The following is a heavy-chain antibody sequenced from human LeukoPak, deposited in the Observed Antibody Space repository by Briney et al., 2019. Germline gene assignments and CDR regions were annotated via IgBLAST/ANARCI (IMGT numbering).Heavy chain of an antibody. CDR3: VTRGSGPYYYYYYGMDV. CDR2: ISGSGGST. Sequence: GGSLRLSCAASGFTFSSYAMSWVRQAPGKGLEWVSAISGSGGSTYYADSVKGRFTISRDNSKNTLYLQMNSLRAEDTAVYYCVTRGSGPYYYYYYGMDVWGQGTTVTVSS. CDR1: GFTFSSYA. D-gene: IGHD3-10*01. J-gene: IGHJ6*02. V-gene: IGHV3-23*01.